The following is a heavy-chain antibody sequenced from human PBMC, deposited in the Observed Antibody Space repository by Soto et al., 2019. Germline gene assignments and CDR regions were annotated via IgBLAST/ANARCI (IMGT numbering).Heavy chain of an antibody. J-gene: IGHJ4*02. CDR3: GRLEGLATISYYFDY. Sequence: SETLALTCAVSSGSVGSSSYYWGWVRQPPGKGLEWIGSVYYSGSTYYNPSLESRVTISVDKSKNQFSLKLMSLSAADTAVYYCGRLEGLATISYYFDYWGQGALVTVSS. CDR1: SGSVGSSSYY. V-gene: IGHV4-39*01. CDR2: VYYSGST. D-gene: IGHD3-9*01.